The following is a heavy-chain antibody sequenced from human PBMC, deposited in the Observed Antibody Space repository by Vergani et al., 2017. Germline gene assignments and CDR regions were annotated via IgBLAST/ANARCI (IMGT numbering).Heavy chain of an antibody. Sequence: QVQLVQSGAEVKKPGSSVKVSCKASGGTFSSYTISWVRQAPGQGLEWMGRIIPILGIANYAQKFQGRVTITADKSTSTAYMELSSLRAEDTAVYYCAGDLLRTEYGMDVWGQGTTVAVS. CDR1: GGTFSSYT. CDR3: AGDLLRTEYGMDV. CDR2: IIPILGIA. J-gene: IGHJ6*02. V-gene: IGHV1-69*04. D-gene: IGHD5-12*01.